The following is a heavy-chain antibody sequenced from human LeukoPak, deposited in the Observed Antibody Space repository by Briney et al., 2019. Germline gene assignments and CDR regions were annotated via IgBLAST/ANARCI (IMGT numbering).Heavy chain of an antibody. CDR2: IIPIFGTA. J-gene: IGHJ4*02. CDR1: GGTFSSYA. CDR3: ASGGYDYVWGSYIDY. Sequence: SVKVSCKAPGGTFSSYAISWVRQAPGQGLEWMGRIIPIFGTANYAQKFQGRVTITTDESTSTAYMELSSLRSEDTAVYYCASGGYDYVWGSYIDYWGQETLVTVSS. D-gene: IGHD3-16*01. V-gene: IGHV1-69*05.